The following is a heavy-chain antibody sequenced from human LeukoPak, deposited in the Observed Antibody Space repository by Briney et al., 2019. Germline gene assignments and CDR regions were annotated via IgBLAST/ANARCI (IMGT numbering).Heavy chain of an antibody. CDR1: GGSISGYY. CDR3: ARRLARRGYGDYCDY. D-gene: IGHD4-17*01. V-gene: IGHV4-59*08. Sequence: SETPSLTCTVSGGSISGYYWSWIRQPPGKGLEWIGYIYHSGSTNYNPSLKSRVTISVDTSKNQFSLKLSSVTAADTAVYYCARRLARRGYGDYCDYWGQGTLVTVSS. CDR2: IYHSGST. J-gene: IGHJ4*02.